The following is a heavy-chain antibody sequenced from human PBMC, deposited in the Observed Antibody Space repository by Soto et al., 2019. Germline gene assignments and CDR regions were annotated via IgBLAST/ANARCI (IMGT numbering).Heavy chain of an antibody. V-gene: IGHV4-38-2*01. CDR3: ARSSGYVPGGY. D-gene: IGHD5-12*01. CDR1: GYHISRGYY. J-gene: IGHJ4*02. CDR2: IHHSGST. Sequence: SETLSLTCAVSGYHISRGYYWGWIRQPPGKGLEWIGIIHHSGSTYYNPSLRSRITISVDTSKNQFSLKMPSVTAADTAVYYCARSSGYVPGGYWGQGILVTVSS.